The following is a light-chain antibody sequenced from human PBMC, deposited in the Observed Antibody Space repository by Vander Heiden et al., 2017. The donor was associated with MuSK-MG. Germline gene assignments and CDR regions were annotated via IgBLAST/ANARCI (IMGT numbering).Light chain of an antibody. Sequence: IQMTQSPSSLSASVGDRVTITCRASQGISDYFAWFQQKPGKAPTSLIYAASSLQSPVPSTLRASASATAFTLTISSLPPEDFTTYYSQWYNAYPFTFGPWTKVDLK. V-gene: IGKV1-16*01. J-gene: IGKJ3*01. CDR2: AAS. CDR3: QWYNAYPFT. CDR1: QGISDY.